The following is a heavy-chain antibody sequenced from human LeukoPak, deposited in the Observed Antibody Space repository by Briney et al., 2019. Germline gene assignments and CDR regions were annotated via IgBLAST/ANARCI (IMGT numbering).Heavy chain of an antibody. J-gene: IGHJ4*02. CDR3: AKVPILTYYYDSSGYYPFDY. CDR2: ISGSGGST. Sequence: GRPLRLSCAASGFTFSSYAMSWVRQAPGKGLEWVSAISGSGGSTYYADSVKGRFTISRDNSKNTLYLQMNSLRAEDTAVYYCAKVPILTYYYDSSGYYPFDYWGQGTLVTVSS. CDR1: GFTFSSYA. D-gene: IGHD3-22*01. V-gene: IGHV3-23*01.